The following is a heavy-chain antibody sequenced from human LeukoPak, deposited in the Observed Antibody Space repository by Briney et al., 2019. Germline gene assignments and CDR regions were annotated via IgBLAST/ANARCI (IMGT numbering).Heavy chain of an antibody. CDR3: AKALGYDSSGYAFDI. D-gene: IGHD3-22*01. Sequence: SGGSLRLSCAASGFTFSSYAMSWVRQAPGKGLEWVSAISGSGGSTYYADSVKGRFTISRDNSKNTLYLQMNSLRAEDTAVYYCAKALGYDSSGYAFDIWGQGTMVTVSS. V-gene: IGHV3-23*01. CDR1: GFTFSSYA. CDR2: ISGSGGST. J-gene: IGHJ3*02.